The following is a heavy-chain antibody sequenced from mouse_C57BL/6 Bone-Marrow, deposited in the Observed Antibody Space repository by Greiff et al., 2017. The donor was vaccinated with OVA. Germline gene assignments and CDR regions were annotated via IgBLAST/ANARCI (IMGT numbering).Heavy chain of an antibody. J-gene: IGHJ2*01. V-gene: IGHV1-81*01. D-gene: IGHD2-3*01. CDR2: IYPRSGNT. CDR1: GYTFTSYG. Sequence: QVQLQQSGAELARPGASVKLSCKASGYTFTSYGISWVKQRTGPGLEWIGEIYPRSGNTYYNEKFKGKATLTADKSSSTAYMELRSLTSEDSAVYFCARWGDDGYYYLDYWGQGTTLTVSS. CDR3: ARWGDDGYYYLDY.